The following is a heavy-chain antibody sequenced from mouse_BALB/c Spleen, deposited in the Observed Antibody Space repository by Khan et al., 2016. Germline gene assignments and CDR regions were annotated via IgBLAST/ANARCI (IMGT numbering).Heavy chain of an antibody. V-gene: IGHV5-6*01. Sequence: EVQLQESGGDLVKPGGSLKLSCAASGFTFSSYGMSWVRQTPDKRLEWVATISTDGLYTYYPDSVRGRFTISRDNAKNTLYLQMSGLKSEDTAIYYCASHSNSLLMDFWGQGTSVTVSS. CDR3: ASHSNSLLMDF. D-gene: IGHD4-1*01. CDR1: GFTFSSYG. CDR2: ISTDGLYT. J-gene: IGHJ4*01.